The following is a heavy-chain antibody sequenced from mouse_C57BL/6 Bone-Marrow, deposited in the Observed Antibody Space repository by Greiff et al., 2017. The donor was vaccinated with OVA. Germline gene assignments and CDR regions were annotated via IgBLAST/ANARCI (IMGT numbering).Heavy chain of an antibody. D-gene: IGHD1-1*01. J-gene: IGHJ1*03. V-gene: IGHV1-69*01. CDR3: ARLLVYWYFDV. Sequence: QVQLQQPGTELVKPGASVKLSCKASGYTFTSYWMHWVKQRPGQGLEWIGEIDPSDSYTNYNQKFKGKSTLTVDKSSSTAYMQLSSLTSEDSAVYYCARLLVYWYFDVWGTGTTVTVSS. CDR2: IDPSDSYT. CDR1: GYTFTSYW.